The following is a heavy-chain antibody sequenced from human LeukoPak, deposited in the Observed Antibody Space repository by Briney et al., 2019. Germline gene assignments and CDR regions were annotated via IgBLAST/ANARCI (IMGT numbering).Heavy chain of an antibody. CDR3: ARDAYSSGWADY. CDR1: GFTVSSNY. Sequence: GGSLRLSCAASGFTVSSNYMSWVRQAPGKGLEWVSVIYSGGSTYYADSVKGRFTISRDNSKNTLYLQMSSLRAEDTAVYYCARDAYSSGWADYWGQGTLVTVSS. CDR2: IYSGGST. V-gene: IGHV3-66*01. D-gene: IGHD6-19*01. J-gene: IGHJ4*02.